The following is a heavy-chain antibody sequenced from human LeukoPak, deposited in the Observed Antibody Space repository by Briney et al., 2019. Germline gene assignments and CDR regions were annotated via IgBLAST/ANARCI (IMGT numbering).Heavy chain of an antibody. J-gene: IGHJ5*02. Sequence: ASVKVSCKASGYTFTSYDINWVRQAPGQGLEWMGWINPNSGGTNYAQKFQGRVTMTRDTSISTAYMELSRLRSDDTAVYYCASMYITNWFDPWGQGTLVTVSS. D-gene: IGHD3-10*01. CDR2: INPNSGGT. CDR1: GYTFTSYD. V-gene: IGHV1-2*02. CDR3: ASMYITNWFDP.